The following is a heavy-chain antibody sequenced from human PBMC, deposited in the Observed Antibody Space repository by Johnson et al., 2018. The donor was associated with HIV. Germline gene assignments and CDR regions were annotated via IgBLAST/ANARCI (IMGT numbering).Heavy chain of an antibody. V-gene: IGHV3-66*01. D-gene: IGHD2-15*01. J-gene: IGHJ3*02. CDR2: IYSGGST. CDR3: ARVVDRYWSCGSCYSGAFDI. Sequence: VQLVESRGVLVQPGGSLRLSCAASGFTVSSNEMSWVRQAPGKGLEWVSVIYSGGSTYYADSVKGRFTISRDNSKNTLYLQMNSLRAEDTAVYYCARVVDRYWSCGSCYSGAFDIWGQGTMVTVSS. CDR1: GFTVSSNE.